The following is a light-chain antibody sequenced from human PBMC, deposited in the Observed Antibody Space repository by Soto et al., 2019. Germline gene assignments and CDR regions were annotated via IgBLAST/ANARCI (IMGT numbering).Light chain of an antibody. J-gene: IGKJ4*01. CDR3: QKYDNLPLT. CDR2: DVS. V-gene: IGKV1-5*01. Sequence: DIQMTQSPSPLSASVGDRGTITFPASQSISNWLAWYQQKPGKAPTLLIYDVSRLESGVPSRFSGSGSGTEFTLTINSLQPEDNATYYCQKYDNLPLTFGGGTKVDIK. CDR1: QSISNW.